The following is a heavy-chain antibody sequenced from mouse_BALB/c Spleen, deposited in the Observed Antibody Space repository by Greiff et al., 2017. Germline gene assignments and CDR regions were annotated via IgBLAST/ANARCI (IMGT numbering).Heavy chain of an antibody. D-gene: IGHD1-1*01. CDR2: INPNNGGT. CDR3: ARGEPNYYGSRSYAMDY. V-gene: IGHV1-18*01. Sequence: VQLQQSGPELVKPGASVKIPCKASGYTFTDYNMDWVKQSHGKSLEWIGDINPNNGGTIYNQKFKGKATLTVDKSSSTAYMELRSLTSEDTAVYYCARGEPNYYGSRSYAMDYWGQGTSVTVSS. CDR1: GYTFTDYN. J-gene: IGHJ4*01.